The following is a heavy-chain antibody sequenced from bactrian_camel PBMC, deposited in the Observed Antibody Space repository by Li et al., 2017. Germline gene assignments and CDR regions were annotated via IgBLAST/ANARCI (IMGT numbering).Heavy chain of an antibody. CDR3: AALSAPAVSPPKDCTGGYWPDEFDY. Sequence: HVQLVESGGGLVQPGGSRGLSCTASGFTLADSDMGWYRQAPGNECELVSTISRQGVAFYGDLVKGRFTISQDNAKNTLSLQMRNLKPEDTAVYRCAALSAPAVSPPKDCTGGYWPDEFDYWGQGTQVTVS. V-gene: IGHV3S55*01. CDR1: GFTLADSD. CDR2: ISRQGVA. J-gene: IGHJ4*01. D-gene: IGHD2*01.